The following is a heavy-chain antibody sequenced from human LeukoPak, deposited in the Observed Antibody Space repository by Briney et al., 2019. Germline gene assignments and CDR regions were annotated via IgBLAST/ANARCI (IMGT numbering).Heavy chain of an antibody. CDR1: GDAIRIYY. Sequence: PSETLFLTCSVSGDAIRIYYWNWIPEPPGEGLEWIGYIDLTGSTNYNPSLKSRVTMSVDTSKSQFSLKLSSVTAADTAVYYCARDAYYYDSSGYRGFDYWGQGTLVTDSS. CDR2: IDLTGST. CDR3: ARDAYYYDSSGYRGFDY. V-gene: IGHV4-59*12. J-gene: IGHJ4*02. D-gene: IGHD3-22*01.